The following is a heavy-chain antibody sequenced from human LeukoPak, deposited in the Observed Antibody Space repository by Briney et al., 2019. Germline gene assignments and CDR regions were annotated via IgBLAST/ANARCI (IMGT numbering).Heavy chain of an antibody. CDR1: GFTVSSNY. J-gene: IGHJ3*02. CDR2: IYSGGSR. V-gene: IGHV3-66*02. CDR3: ARDLAFDI. Sequence: GGSLRLSCAASGFTVSSNYMSWVRQAPGKGLEWVSVIYSGGSRYYADSVTGRFTISRDNSKNTLYLQMNSLRAEDTAVYYCARDLAFDIWGQGTMVTVSS.